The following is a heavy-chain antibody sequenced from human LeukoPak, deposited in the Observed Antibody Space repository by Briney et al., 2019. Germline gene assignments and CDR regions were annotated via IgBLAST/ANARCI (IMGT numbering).Heavy chain of an antibody. CDR1: GFTFSDYA. Sequence: GGSLRLSCAASGFTFSDYAMSWVRQALGKGLKWVSVISGSGGSTYNADSVKGRFTISRDNSKNILYLQMNSLRAEDTAVYYCAKSVESAVTTNPYFDFWGQGAPVTVSS. D-gene: IGHD4-17*01. CDR3: AKSVESAVTTNPYFDF. V-gene: IGHV3-23*01. J-gene: IGHJ4*02. CDR2: ISGSGGST.